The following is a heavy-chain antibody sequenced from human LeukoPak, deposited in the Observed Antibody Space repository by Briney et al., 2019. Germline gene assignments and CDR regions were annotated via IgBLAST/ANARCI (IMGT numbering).Heavy chain of an antibody. CDR2: INSDGSST. V-gene: IGHV3-74*01. CDR1: GFTFSSYW. CDR3: ARSTIFGVEIDY. Sequence: QAGGSLRLSCAASGFTFSSYWMHWVRQAPGKGLVWVSRINSDGSSTSYADSVKGRFTISRDNAKNTLYLQMNSLRAEDTAVYYCARSTIFGVEIDYWGQGTLVTVFS. J-gene: IGHJ4*02. D-gene: IGHD3-3*01.